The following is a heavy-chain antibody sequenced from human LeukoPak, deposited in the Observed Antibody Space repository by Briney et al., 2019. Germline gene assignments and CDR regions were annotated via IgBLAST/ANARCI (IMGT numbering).Heavy chain of an antibody. J-gene: IGHJ5*02. CDR2: IYYSGIT. CDR1: GGSISSGSYC. V-gene: IGHV4-39*01. D-gene: IGHD3-16*01. Sequence: SETLSLTCTVSGGSISSGSYCWGWIRQPPGKGLEWIGSIYYSGITHYKPSLKSRVTISADTSKNQFSLKLSSVTAADTAVYYCARRGDPWGQGTLVTVSS. CDR3: ARRGDP.